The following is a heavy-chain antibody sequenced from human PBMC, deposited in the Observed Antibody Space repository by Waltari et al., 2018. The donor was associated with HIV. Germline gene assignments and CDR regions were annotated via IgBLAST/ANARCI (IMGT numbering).Heavy chain of an antibody. J-gene: IGHJ3*02. CDR1: GGSFSGYY. CDR2: INHSGSI. CDR3: SSSLYRGVIILHAFDI. Sequence: QVQLQQWGAGLLKPSETLSLTCAVYGGSFSGYYWSWIRQPPGKGLEWSGEINHSGSITYDPSLTSRVTISVDTSKNQFSLTLSSVTAADTAVYYWSSSLYRGVIILHAFDIWGQGTMVTVSS. D-gene: IGHD3-10*01. V-gene: IGHV4-34*01.